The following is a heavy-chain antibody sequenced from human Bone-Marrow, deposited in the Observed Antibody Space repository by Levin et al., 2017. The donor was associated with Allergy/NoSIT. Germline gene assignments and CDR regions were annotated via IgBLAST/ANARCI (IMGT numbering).Heavy chain of an antibody. V-gene: IGHV3-23*01. CDR2: ISGSGAGT. CDR1: GFTFPNYA. D-gene: IGHD6-19*01. J-gene: IGHJ3*01. Sequence: GGSLRLSCAASGFTFPNYAMSWVRQAPGGGLYWVSSISGSGAGTYYGDSVRGRFSISRDNSNNTLFLQIKSLRADDTAIYYCARGQYGSRKPTHPFDFWGQGTLVTVSS. CDR3: ARGQYGSRKPTHPFDF.